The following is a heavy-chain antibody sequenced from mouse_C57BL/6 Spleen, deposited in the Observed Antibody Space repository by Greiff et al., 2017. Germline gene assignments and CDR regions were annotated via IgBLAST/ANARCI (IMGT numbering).Heavy chain of an antibody. CDR2: IDPETGGT. V-gene: IGHV1-15*01. CDR1: GYTFTDYE. D-gene: IGHD2-5*01. J-gene: IGHJ3*01. CDR3: TRHYSNFPWFAY. Sequence: VQLQQSGAELVRPGASVTLSCKASGYTFTDYEMHWVKQTPVHGLEWIGAIDPETGGTAYNQKFKGKAILTADKSSSTAYIELRSLTSEDSAVYYCTRHYSNFPWFAYWGQGTLVTVSA.